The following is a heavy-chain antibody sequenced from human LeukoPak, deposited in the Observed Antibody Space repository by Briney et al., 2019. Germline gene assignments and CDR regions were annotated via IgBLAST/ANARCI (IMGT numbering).Heavy chain of an antibody. D-gene: IGHD2-21*02. Sequence: SETLSLTCTVSGYSISSGCYWGWIRQPPGKGLEWIGSIYHSGSTYYNPSLKSRVTISVDTSKNQFSLKLSSVTAADTAVYYCARADIVVVTAIRAFDYWGRGTLVTVSS. V-gene: IGHV4-38-2*02. CDR3: ARADIVVVTAIRAFDY. CDR1: GYSISSGCY. J-gene: IGHJ4*02. CDR2: IYHSGST.